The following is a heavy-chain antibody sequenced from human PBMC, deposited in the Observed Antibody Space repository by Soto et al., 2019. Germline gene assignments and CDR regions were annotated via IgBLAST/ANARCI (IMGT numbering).Heavy chain of an antibody. CDR1: GGSISSSSYY. V-gene: IGHV4-39*01. D-gene: IGHD6-13*01. J-gene: IGHJ4*02. CDR2: IYYSGST. Sequence: PSETLSLTCTVSGGSISSSSYYWGWIRQPPGKGLEWIGSIYYSGSTYYNPSLKSRVTISVDTSKNQFSLKLSSVTAADTAVYYCARLHSSILDYWGQGTLVTVSS. CDR3: ARLHSSILDY.